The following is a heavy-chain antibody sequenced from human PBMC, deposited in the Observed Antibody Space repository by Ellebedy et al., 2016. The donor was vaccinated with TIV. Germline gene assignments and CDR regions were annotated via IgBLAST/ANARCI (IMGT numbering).Heavy chain of an antibody. CDR3: AKEMGHTKPFDY. J-gene: IGHJ4*02. V-gene: IGHV3-23*01. CDR2: IAGDATKT. CDR1: GFTFSNYA. Sequence: GGSLRLXXAASGFTFSNYAMSWVRQAPGKGLEWVSAIAGDATKTYYTDSVKGRFIISRDNSKNTLDLQMSSLSAEDTAVYYCAKEMGHTKPFDYWGQGTLVTVCS. D-gene: IGHD2-8*01.